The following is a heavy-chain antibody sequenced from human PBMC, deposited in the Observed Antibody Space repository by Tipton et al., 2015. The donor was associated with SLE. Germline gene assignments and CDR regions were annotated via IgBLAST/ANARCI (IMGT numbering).Heavy chain of an antibody. CDR1: GYTFTSYA. CDR2: INTNTGNP. Sequence: QVQLVQSGSELKKPGASVKVSCKASGYTFTSYAMNWVRQAPGQGLEWMGWINTNTGNPTYAQGFTGRFVFSLDTSVSTASLQSSSLKAGATAVYYCARPMVYWSGGGCDSGGAFAIWGQGTMVTVSS. D-gene: IGHD2-15*01. V-gene: IGHV7-4-1*02. J-gene: IGHJ3*02. CDR3: ARPMVYWSGGGCDSGGAFAI.